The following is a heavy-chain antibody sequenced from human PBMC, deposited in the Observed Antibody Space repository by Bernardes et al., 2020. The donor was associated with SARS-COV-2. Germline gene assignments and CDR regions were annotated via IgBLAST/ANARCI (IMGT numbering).Heavy chain of an antibody. CDR3: ARGPTSYCSSTSCYSRFIHY. D-gene: IGHD2-2*02. J-gene: IGHJ4*02. CDR1: GGSFRGYY. V-gene: IGHV4-34*01. CDR2: INHSGRT. Sequence: SATLSLTCAVYGGSFRGYYWSWIRQPPGKGLEWIGEINHSGRTNYNPSLKSRVTISVDTSKNQFSLKLSSVTAADTAVYYCARGPTSYCSSTSCYSRFIHYWGQGTLVTVSS.